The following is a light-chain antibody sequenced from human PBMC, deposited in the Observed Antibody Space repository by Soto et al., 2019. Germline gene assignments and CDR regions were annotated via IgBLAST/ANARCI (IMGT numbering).Light chain of an antibody. Sequence: ENVLTQSPGTLSLSPGERATLSCRASQSVGSSYLAWYQQKPGQAPRLLIYSTSSRATDIPDRFSGSGSGTDLTLTISRLKPEDFAVYYCQQYDSPIWTFGQGTKVEIK. V-gene: IGKV3-20*01. CDR2: STS. CDR3: QQYDSPIWT. J-gene: IGKJ1*01. CDR1: QSVGSSY.